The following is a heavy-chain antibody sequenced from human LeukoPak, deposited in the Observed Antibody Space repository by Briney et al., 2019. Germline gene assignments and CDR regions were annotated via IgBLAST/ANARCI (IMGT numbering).Heavy chain of an antibody. CDR1: GYTFTGYY. CDR2: INPSSGGT. Sequence: ASVKVSCKAPGYTFTGYYIHWVRQAPGQGLEWMGRINPSSGGTNYAQKFQGTVTMTRDTSISTAYMELSRLRSDDTAVYYCARKPEGMDVWGQGTTVTVSS. CDR3: ARKPEGMDV. V-gene: IGHV1-2*06. D-gene: IGHD1-14*01. J-gene: IGHJ6*02.